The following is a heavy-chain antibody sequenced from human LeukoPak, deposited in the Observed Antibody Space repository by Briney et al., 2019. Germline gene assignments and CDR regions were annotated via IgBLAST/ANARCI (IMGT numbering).Heavy chain of an antibody. D-gene: IGHD2-15*01. Sequence: SGPTLVKPTQTLTLTCTFSGFSLTTSGVGVGWIRQPPGKALEWLGHIYWDDDKRYSPSLKSRLTITKDTFKNQVVLTMTNMDPVDTATYYCAHRRGYSSGGTCVTENFDSWGQGTLVTVSS. CDR3: AHRRGYSSGGTCVTENFDS. V-gene: IGHV2-5*02. CDR2: IYWDDDK. CDR1: GFSLTTSGVG. J-gene: IGHJ4*02.